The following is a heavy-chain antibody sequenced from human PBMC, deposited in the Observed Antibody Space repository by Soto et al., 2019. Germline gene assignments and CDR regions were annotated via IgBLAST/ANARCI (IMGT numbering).Heavy chain of an antibody. Sequence: PSEALCLTCAVYGGFFIDYDWTWIRQPPWKGLEWIGEINDGGTTNYNPSLKSRVTISVDTSKDQFSLKLNSVTAADTAVYYCARGCCVGSNRRWYFQHCGQGTLVTVSS. J-gene: IGHJ1*01. CDR3: ARGCCVGSNRRWYFQH. CDR1: GGFFIDYD. CDR2: INDGGTT. V-gene: IGHV4-34*01. D-gene: IGHD2-21*01.